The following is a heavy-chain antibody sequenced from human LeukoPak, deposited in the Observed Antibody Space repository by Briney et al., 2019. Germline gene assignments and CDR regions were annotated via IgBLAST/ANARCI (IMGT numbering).Heavy chain of an antibody. Sequence: ASVKVSCKASGGTFSSYAISWVRQAPGQGLEWMGGIIPIFGTANYAQKFQGRVTITADESTSTAYMELSSLRSEDTAVYYCATGLYYDFWSGYFAGPDYYYGMDVWGQGTTVTVSS. CDR2: IIPIFGTA. V-gene: IGHV1-69*13. D-gene: IGHD3-3*01. CDR3: ATGLYYDFWSGYFAGPDYYYGMDV. J-gene: IGHJ6*02. CDR1: GGTFSSYA.